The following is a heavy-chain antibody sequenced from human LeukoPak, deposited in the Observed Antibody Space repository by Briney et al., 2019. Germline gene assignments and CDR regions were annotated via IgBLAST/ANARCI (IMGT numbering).Heavy chain of an antibody. J-gene: IGHJ4*02. CDR3: ARGRYSYGRYFDY. V-gene: IGHV4-34*01. Sequence: SETLSLTCAVYGGSFSGYYWSWIRQPPGKGLEWIGEINHSGSTNYNPSLKSRFTISVETSKNQFSLKLSSVTAADTAVYYCARGRYSYGRYFDYWGQGTLVTVSS. CDR1: GGSFSGYY. CDR2: INHSGST. D-gene: IGHD5-18*01.